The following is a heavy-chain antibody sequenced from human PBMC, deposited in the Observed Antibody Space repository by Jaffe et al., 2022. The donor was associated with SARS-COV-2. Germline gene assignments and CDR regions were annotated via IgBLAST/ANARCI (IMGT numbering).Heavy chain of an antibody. Sequence: QVQLVESGGGVVQPGRSLRLSCAASGFTFSTYGMHWVRQAPGKGLEWVAVISYDGSHKYYADSVKGRFTISRDNSKNTLYLQMNSLRAEDTAVYYCAKGYCGGDCSNDAFDIWGLGTMVTVSS. CDR3: AKGYCGGDCSNDAFDI. D-gene: IGHD2-21*02. CDR2: ISYDGSHK. J-gene: IGHJ3*02. CDR1: GFTFSTYG. V-gene: IGHV3-30*18.